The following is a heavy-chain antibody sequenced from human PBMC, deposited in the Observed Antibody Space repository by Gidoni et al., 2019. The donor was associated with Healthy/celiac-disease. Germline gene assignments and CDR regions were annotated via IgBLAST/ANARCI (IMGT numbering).Heavy chain of an antibody. CDR3: ARVLGYCSSTSCYLKVWAFDI. J-gene: IGHJ3*02. CDR1: GFTVSSNY. D-gene: IGHD2-2*01. CDR2: IYSGGST. V-gene: IGHV3-53*02. Sequence: EVQLVETGGGLIQPGGSLRLSCAASGFTVSSNYMRWVRQAPGKGLEWVSVIYSGGSTYYADAVKGRFTISRDNSKNTLYLQMNSLRAEDTAVYYCARVLGYCSSTSCYLKVWAFDIWGQGTMVTVSS.